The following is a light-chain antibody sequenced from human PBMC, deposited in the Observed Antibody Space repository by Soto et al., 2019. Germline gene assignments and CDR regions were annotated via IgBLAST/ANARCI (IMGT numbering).Light chain of an antibody. J-gene: IGLJ2*01. Sequence: QSALTQPASVSGSPGQSITISCTGTSSDVRSYNYVSWYQQNPGKAPKLIIHDVSNRPSGVSNRFSGSKSGNTASLTISGLQAEDEANYYCSSYTSTNTLIFGGGTKLTVL. CDR3: SSYTSTNTLI. V-gene: IGLV2-14*01. CDR2: DVS. CDR1: SSDVRSYNY.